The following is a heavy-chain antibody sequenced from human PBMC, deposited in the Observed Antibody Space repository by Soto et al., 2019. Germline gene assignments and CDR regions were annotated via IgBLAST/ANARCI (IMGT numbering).Heavy chain of an antibody. J-gene: IGHJ4*02. V-gene: IGHV3-11*01. CDR1: GFIFSDYY. CDR3: GRDHITFEGVMDY. Sequence: GGSLRLSCAASGFIFSDYYMSWIRQTPGKGLEWLSYISSGVTTIYYADSVKGRFTISRDNAKNSLYLQMNSLRAADTAVYYCGRDHITFEGVMDYWGQGALVTVSS. CDR2: ISSGVTTI. D-gene: IGHD3-16*01.